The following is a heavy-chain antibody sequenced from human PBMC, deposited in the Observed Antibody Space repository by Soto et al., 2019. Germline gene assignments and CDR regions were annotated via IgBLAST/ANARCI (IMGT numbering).Heavy chain of an antibody. Sequence: QLQLVESGGGVVQPGRSLRLSCAASGFIFSQYGMHCVRQTPDKGLEWVGLIGRDGSRHFYAESVKGRFTISRDNSMNTLYLQIDSLRDEDTAIYLCARDDDKPDNALDMWGQWTMVTVS. CDR3: ARDDDKPDNALDM. CDR2: IGRDGSRH. D-gene: IGHD3-22*01. J-gene: IGHJ3*02. CDR1: GFIFSQYG. V-gene: IGHV3-33*01.